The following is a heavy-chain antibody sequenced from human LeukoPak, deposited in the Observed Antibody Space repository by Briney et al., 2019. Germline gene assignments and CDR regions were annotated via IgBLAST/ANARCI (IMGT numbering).Heavy chain of an antibody. Sequence: GGSLRLSCAASGFTFDDYGMSWVRRAPGKGLEWVSGINWNGGSTGYADSVKGRFTISRDNAKNSLYLQMNSLRAEDTALYYCARTSLGTSQYYYYMDVWGKGTTVTVSS. J-gene: IGHJ6*03. CDR2: INWNGGST. CDR3: ARTSLGTSQYYYYMDV. CDR1: GFTFDDYG. D-gene: IGHD2-2*01. V-gene: IGHV3-20*04.